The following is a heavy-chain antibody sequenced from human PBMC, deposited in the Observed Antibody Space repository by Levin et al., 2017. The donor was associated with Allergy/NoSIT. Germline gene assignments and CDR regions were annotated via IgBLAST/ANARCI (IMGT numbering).Heavy chain of an antibody. CDR2: ISSNSGRI. Sequence: PGGSLRLSCTASGFIFDNYAMHWVRQVPGKGLEWVSGISSNSGRIAYADSVKGRFTVSRDNAKNSLYLQMKSLRAEDTALYYCANDRDTLGDYGMDVWGQGTTVTVSS. V-gene: IGHV3-9*01. CDR3: ANDRDTLGDYGMDV. D-gene: IGHD5-18*01. CDR1: GFIFDNYA. J-gene: IGHJ6*02.